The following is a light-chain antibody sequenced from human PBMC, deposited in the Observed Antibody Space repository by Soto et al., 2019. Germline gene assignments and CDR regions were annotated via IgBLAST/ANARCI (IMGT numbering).Light chain of an antibody. CDR2: FAS. J-gene: IGKJ4*01. CDR3: QHYNEWPLT. Sequence: ERAMTQFPATLSVSPGAKATLSCRASQTVSNNLAWYQQKPGQAPRLLIYFASTRATGVPARFSGSGSGTEFTLTISNLQSEDSAVYYCQHYNEWPLTFGGGTKLETK. V-gene: IGKV3-15*01. CDR1: QTVSNN.